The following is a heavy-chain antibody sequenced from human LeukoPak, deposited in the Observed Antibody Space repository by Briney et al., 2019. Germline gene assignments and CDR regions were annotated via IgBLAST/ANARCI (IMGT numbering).Heavy chain of an antibody. J-gene: IGHJ3*02. Sequence: PSETLSLTCTVSGGSISSYYWSWIRQPPGKGLEWIGYIYYSGSTNYNPSLKSRVTISVDTSKNQFSLKLSSVTAADTAVYYCARRGPRRRVYYYDSSGYPNDAFDIWGQGTMVTVSS. D-gene: IGHD3-22*01. CDR3: ARRGPRRRVYYYDSSGYPNDAFDI. V-gene: IGHV4-59*01. CDR2: IYYSGST. CDR1: GGSISSYY.